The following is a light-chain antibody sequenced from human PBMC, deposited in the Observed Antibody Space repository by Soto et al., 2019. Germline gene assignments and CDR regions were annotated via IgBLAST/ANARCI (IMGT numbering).Light chain of an antibody. J-gene: IGKJ4*01. V-gene: IGKV1-33*01. CDR1: QDISKY. CDR2: DAS. CDR3: QQYDDLPLT. Sequence: DIQMTQSPSSLAASVGDRVTITCQASQDISKYLNWYQQRPGKAPKLLIYDASNLETVVPSRFSGSGSGTDFTFTISSLQPEDIATYYCQQYDDLPLTFGGGTKVEIK.